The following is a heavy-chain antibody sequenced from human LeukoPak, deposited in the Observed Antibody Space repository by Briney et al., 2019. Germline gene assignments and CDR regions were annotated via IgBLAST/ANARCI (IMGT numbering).Heavy chain of an antibody. CDR3: VPGGDWSDP. CDR2: ISYSGSS. CDR1: GDSISTYY. Sequence: SETLSLTCTVSGDSISTYYWSWIRQPPGKGLEWMGYISYSGSSNYNPSLKSRLTISVDTSKNEFSLKLRSVTAADTAVYYCVPGGDWSDPWGQGTLVTVSS. V-gene: IGHV4-59*08. D-gene: IGHD1-14*01. J-gene: IGHJ5*02.